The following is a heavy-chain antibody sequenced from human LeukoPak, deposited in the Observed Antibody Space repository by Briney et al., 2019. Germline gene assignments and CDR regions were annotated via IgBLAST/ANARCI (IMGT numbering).Heavy chain of an antibody. CDR1: GGTFSGYA. Sequence: SVKVACKASGGTFSGYAISWGRQAPGHGLEWMGGIIPIFGRANYWQKLQGRVTITADESTSTVYMELSSLRSEDTAVYYCARVPSYYYDSSGYYFGYWGQRTLVNVSS. J-gene: IGHJ4*02. CDR3: ARVPSYYYDSSGYYFGY. D-gene: IGHD3-22*01. CDR2: IIPIFGRA. V-gene: IGHV1-69*13.